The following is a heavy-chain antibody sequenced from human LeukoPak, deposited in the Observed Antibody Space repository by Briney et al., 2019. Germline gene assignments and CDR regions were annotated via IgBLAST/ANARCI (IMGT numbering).Heavy chain of an antibody. J-gene: IGHJ5*02. CDR1: GYTLTELS. CDR3: ARDLSWGMGIAAAGTVWFDP. V-gene: IGHV1-24*01. D-gene: IGHD6-13*01. Sequence: GASVKVSFKVSGYTLTELSMHWVRQAPGKGLEWMGGFDPEDGETIYAQKFQGRVTMTEDTSTDTAYMELSSLRSEDTAVYYCARDLSWGMGIAAAGTVWFDPWGQGTLVTVSS. CDR2: FDPEDGET.